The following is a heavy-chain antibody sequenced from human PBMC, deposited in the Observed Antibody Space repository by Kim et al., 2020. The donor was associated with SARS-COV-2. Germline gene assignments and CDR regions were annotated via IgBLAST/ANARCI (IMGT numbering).Heavy chain of an antibody. D-gene: IGHD3-22*01. V-gene: IGHV4-39*01. CDR3: ARTLHSTMIVVN. CDR1: GGSISSSSYY. Sequence: SETLSLTCTVSGGSISSSSYYWGWIRQPPGKGLEWIGSIYYSGSTYYNPSLKSRVTISVDTSKNQFSLKLSSVTAADTAVYYCARTLHSTMIVVNWGQGTLVTVSS. CDR2: IYYSGST. J-gene: IGHJ4*02.